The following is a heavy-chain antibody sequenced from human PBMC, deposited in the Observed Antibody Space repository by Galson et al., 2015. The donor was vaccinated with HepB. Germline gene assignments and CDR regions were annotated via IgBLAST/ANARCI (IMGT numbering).Heavy chain of an antibody. V-gene: IGHV1-18*04. CDR3: ARAGWLVPATDPNDAFEI. CDR2: ISAYNGNT. Sequence: SVKVSCKASGYTFTSYGISWVRQAPGQGLEWMGWISAYNGNTNYAQKLQGRVTMTTDTSTSTAYMELRSLRSDDTAVYYCARAGWLVPATDPNDAFEIWGQGTMVTVSS. CDR1: GYTFTSYG. J-gene: IGHJ3*02. D-gene: IGHD6-19*01.